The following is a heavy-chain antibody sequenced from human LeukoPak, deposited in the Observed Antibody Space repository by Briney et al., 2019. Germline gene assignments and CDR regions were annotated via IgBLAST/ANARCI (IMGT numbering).Heavy chain of an antibody. J-gene: IGHJ4*02. Sequence: SVKVSCKASGGTFSSYAISWVRQAPGQGLEWMGRIIPIFGTANYAQKFQGRVTITTDESTSTAYMELSSLRSEDAAVYYCAREGSGSYFFYYWGQGTLVTVSS. D-gene: IGHD1-26*01. CDR3: AREGSGSYFFYY. CDR2: IIPIFGTA. CDR1: GGTFSSYA. V-gene: IGHV1-69*05.